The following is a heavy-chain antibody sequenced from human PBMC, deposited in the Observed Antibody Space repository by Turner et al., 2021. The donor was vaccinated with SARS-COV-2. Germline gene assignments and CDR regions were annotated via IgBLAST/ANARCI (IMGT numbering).Heavy chain of an antibody. CDR2: ISGSGDST. D-gene: IGHD3-3*01. Sequence: EVQLLESGGDMAQPGGSLRLSWAASGFTFSTYGMSWVRQAPGKGLEWVSGISGSGDSTYYADSVKGRFTISRDNSKTTLFLQMNSLRAEDTAVYYCARDLMEVGGMDVWGQGTTVTVSS. V-gene: IGHV3-23*01. CDR1: GFTFSTYG. CDR3: ARDLMEVGGMDV. J-gene: IGHJ6*02.